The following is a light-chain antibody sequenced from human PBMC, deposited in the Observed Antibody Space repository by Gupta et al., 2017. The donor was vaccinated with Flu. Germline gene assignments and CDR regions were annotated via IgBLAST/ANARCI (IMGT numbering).Light chain of an antibody. CDR3: QQYNSYSCT. CDR2: KTS. CDR1: QSISSW. Sequence: DIQMTQSPSTLSASSGDRVTITCRASQSISSWLAWYQQKPGEAHKLLIYKTSGVKSGVPSRFSGSGSGKEFTLTISGLQPDDFAIYYCQQYNSYSCTFGHGTKVEIK. J-gene: IGKJ3*01. V-gene: IGKV1-5*03.